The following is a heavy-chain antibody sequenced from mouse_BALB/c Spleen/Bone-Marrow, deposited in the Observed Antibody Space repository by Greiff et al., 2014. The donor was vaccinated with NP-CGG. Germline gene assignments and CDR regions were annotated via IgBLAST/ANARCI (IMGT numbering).Heavy chain of an antibody. CDR2: IDPANGNT. CDR3: ARNGYYVYYYAMDY. J-gene: IGHJ4*01. Sequence: EVQLQQSGAELVKPGASVKLSCTAYGFNIKDTYMHWVKQRPEQGLEWIGRIDPANGNTKYDPKFQGKATITADTSSNTAYLQLSRLTSEYTAVYYCARNGYYVYYYAMDYWGQGTSVTVSS. V-gene: IGHV14-3*02. CDR1: GFNIKDTY. D-gene: IGHD2-3*01.